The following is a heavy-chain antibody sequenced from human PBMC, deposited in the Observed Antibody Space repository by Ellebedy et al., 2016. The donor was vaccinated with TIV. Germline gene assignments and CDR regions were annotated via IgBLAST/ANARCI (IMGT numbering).Heavy chain of an antibody. J-gene: IGHJ4*02. CDR1: GFTFSNYA. D-gene: IGHD3-9*01. CDR3: VGLRYCDGPDY. V-gene: IGHV3-23*01. CDR2: ISGSAAST. Sequence: GESLKISCAASGFTFSNYAMNWVRQAPGKGLEWVSTISGSAASTYYADSVKGRFTISRDNAKNTLYLQMSSLRAEDTAVYYCVGLRYCDGPDYWGQGTLVTVSS.